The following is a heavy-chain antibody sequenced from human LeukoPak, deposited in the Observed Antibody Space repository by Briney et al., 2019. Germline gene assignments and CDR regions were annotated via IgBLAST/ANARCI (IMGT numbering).Heavy chain of an antibody. CDR1: GFTFCSYW. D-gene: IGHD1-14*01. CDR2: IKEDGSDK. CDR3: AREKNLGT. V-gene: IGHV3-7*05. Sequence: GGSLRLSCAASGFTFCSYWMRWVRQAPGKRLEWVATIKEDGSDKYYVDSVKGRFTISRDNVKNSVYLQMNSLRAEDTAVYYCAREKNLGTWGQGTLVTVSS. J-gene: IGHJ4*02.